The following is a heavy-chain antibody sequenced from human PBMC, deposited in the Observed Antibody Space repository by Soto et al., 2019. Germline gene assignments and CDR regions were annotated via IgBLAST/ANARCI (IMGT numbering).Heavy chain of an antibody. Sequence: QVQLVQSGAEVKKPGASVKVSCKASGYTFTGYYMHWVRQAPGQGLEWMGWINPNSGGTNYAQKFQGWVTMTRDTSISTAYMELSRLRFDDTAVYYCARGRLVGATSKGSGAIDYWGQGTLVTVSS. CDR3: ARGRLVGATSKGSGAIDY. V-gene: IGHV1-2*04. CDR1: GYTFTGYY. CDR2: INPNSGGT. J-gene: IGHJ4*02. D-gene: IGHD1-26*01.